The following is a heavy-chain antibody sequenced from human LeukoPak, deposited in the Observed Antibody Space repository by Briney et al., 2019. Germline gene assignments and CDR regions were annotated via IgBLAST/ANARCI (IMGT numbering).Heavy chain of an antibody. CDR3: AKGKVERWLSN. V-gene: IGHV3-23*01. D-gene: IGHD3-22*01. CDR1: GFTFSSRG. J-gene: IGHJ4*02. CDR2: IIGSGGST. Sequence: GGSLRLSCAASGFTFSSRGMSWVRQAPGKGLEWVSAIIGSGGSTYYADSVKGRFTISRDNSKNTLYLQMNSLRAEDTAVYYCAKGKVERWLSNWGQGTLVTVSS.